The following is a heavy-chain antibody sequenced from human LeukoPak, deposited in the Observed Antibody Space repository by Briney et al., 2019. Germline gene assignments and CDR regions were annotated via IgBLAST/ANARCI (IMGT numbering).Heavy chain of an antibody. D-gene: IGHD2-2*02. CDR3: ATNTDQLLYGNPFYYYGMDV. CDR1: GYTFTSYY. Sequence: GASVKVSCKASGYTFTSYYMHWVRQAPGKGLEWMGGFDPEDGETIYAQKFQGRVTMTEDTSTDTAYMELSSLRSEDTAVYYCATNTDQLLYGNPFYYYGMDVWGQGTTVTVSS. CDR2: FDPEDGET. J-gene: IGHJ6*02. V-gene: IGHV1-24*01.